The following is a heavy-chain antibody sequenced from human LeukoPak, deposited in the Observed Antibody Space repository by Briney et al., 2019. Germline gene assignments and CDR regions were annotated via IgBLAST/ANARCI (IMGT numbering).Heavy chain of an antibody. CDR3: AKDRDSSSWYLDY. V-gene: IGHV3-30*18. Sequence: GRSLRLSCAASGFTFSSYGMHWVRQAPGKGPEWVAVISYDGSNKYYADSVKGRFTISRDNSKNTLYLQMNSLRAEDTAVYYCAKDRDSSSWYLDYWGQGTLVTVSS. D-gene: IGHD6-13*01. CDR2: ISYDGSNK. J-gene: IGHJ4*02. CDR1: GFTFSSYG.